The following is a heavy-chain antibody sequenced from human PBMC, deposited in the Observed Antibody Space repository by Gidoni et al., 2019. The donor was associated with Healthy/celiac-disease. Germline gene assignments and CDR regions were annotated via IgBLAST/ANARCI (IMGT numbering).Heavy chain of an antibody. J-gene: IGHJ6*02. D-gene: IGHD2-2*02. Sequence: QVQLVQSGAEVKKPGASVQVSCTTSGYTFTRYYMHWVRQAPGQGLEWMGITNPSGGSTSYAQKFQGRVTMTRDTSTSTVYMELSSLRSEDTAVYYCARRTLVVPSTISPYYYYYGMDVWGQGTTVTVSS. CDR3: ARRTLVVPSTISPYYYYYGMDV. V-gene: IGHV1-46*01. CDR1: GYTFTRYY. CDR2: TNPSGGST.